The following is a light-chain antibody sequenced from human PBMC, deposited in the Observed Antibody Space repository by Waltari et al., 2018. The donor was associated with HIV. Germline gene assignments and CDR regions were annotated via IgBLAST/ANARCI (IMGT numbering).Light chain of an antibody. J-gene: IGKJ3*01. CDR1: QHVLYSSNNKNY. V-gene: IGKV4-1*01. Sequence: IVMSQSPDSLSLSLGETATINCKPSQHVLYSSNNKNYLALYQQKPGQPPKLLIYWASTRESGVPDRFTGRGSGTDFTLTISSLQAEDVAVYYCQQYFSTSLFTFGPGTKVDIK. CDR2: WAS. CDR3: QQYFSTSLFT.